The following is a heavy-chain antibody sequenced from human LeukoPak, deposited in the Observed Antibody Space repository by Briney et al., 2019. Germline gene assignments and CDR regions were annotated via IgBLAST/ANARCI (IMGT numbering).Heavy chain of an antibody. Sequence: SVKVSCKASGGTFSSYAISWVRQAPGQGLEWMGRIIPILGIANYAQKFQGRVTITADKSTSTAYMELSSLRSEDTAVYYCARVPSIGGLVTNWFDPWGQGTLVTVSS. V-gene: IGHV1-69*04. CDR3: ARVPSIGGLVTNWFDP. J-gene: IGHJ5*02. CDR1: GGTFSSYA. CDR2: IIPILGIA. D-gene: IGHD2-15*01.